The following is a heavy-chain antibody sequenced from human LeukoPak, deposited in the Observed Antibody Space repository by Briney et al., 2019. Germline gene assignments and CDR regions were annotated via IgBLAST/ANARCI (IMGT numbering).Heavy chain of an antibody. CDR2: ISSSSSYI. Sequence: GGSLRLSCAASGFTFSTYSMNWVRQAPGKGLEWVSSISSSSSYIYYADSVKGRFPISRDNAKNSLYLQMNSLRAEDTAVYYCARDSTAAGTRWFDPWGQGTLVTVSS. D-gene: IGHD6-13*01. CDR3: ARDSTAAGTRWFDP. CDR1: GFTFSTYS. V-gene: IGHV3-21*01. J-gene: IGHJ5*02.